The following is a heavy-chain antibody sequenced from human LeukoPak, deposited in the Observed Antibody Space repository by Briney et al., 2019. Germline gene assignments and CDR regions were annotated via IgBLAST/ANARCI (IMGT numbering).Heavy chain of an antibody. CDR1: GFTFSSYG. Sequence: GGSLRLSCAASGFTFSSYGMHWVRQAPGKGLEWVAVISYDGSNKYYADSVKGRFTISRDNSKNTLYLQVNSLRAEDTAVYYCAKDRRSNYYYGMDVWGQGTTVTVSS. J-gene: IGHJ6*02. CDR3: AKDRRSNYYYGMDV. CDR2: ISYDGSNK. V-gene: IGHV3-30*18.